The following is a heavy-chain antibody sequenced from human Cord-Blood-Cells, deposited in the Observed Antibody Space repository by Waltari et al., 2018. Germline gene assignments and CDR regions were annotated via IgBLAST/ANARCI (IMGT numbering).Heavy chain of an antibody. CDR1: YTFTGYY. V-gene: IGHV1-2*06. CDR2: INPNSGGT. D-gene: IGHD2-15*01. CDR3: ARDGGNPSPSDY. Sequence: YTFTGYYMHWVRQAPGQGLEWMGRINPNSGGTNYAQKFQGRVTMTRDTSISTAYMELSRLRSDDTAVYYCARDGGNPSPSDYWGQGTLVTVSS. J-gene: IGHJ4*02.